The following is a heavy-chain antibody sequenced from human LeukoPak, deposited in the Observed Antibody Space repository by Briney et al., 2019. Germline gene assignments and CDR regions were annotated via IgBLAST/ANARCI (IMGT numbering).Heavy chain of an antibody. CDR2: IYYSGST. D-gene: IGHD6-13*01. V-gene: IGHV4-59*01. CDR3: ARSGYSSSWYPQGDYYYYGMDV. CDR1: GGSISSYY. Sequence: SETLSLTCTVSGGSISSYYWSWIRQPPGKGLEWIGYIYYSGSTNYNPSLKSRVTISVDTSKNQFSLKLSSVTAADTAVCYCARSGYSSSWYPQGDYYYYGMDVWGQGTTVTVSS. J-gene: IGHJ6*02.